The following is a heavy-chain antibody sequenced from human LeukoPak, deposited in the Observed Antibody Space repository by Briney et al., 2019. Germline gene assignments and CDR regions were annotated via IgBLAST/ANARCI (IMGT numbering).Heavy chain of an antibody. V-gene: IGHV5-51*01. D-gene: IGHD2-15*01. J-gene: IGHJ4*02. CDR2: IYPGDSDT. CDR3: ARYDCSGGSCYSRGVDY. CDR1: GYSFTSYW. Sequence: GESLKISCKGSGYSFTSYWIGWVRQMPGKGLEWMGIIYPGDSDTRYNPSFQGQVTISADKSISTAYLQWSSLKASDTAMYYCARYDCSGGSCYSRGVDYWGKGTLVTVSS.